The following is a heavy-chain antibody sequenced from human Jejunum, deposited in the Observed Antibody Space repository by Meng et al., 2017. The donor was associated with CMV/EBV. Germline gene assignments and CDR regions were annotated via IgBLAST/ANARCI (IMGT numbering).Heavy chain of an antibody. J-gene: IGHJ4*02. V-gene: IGHV4-61*03. Sequence: STTNYWTWVRQPPGKALGWMGCFSKRGSTKYNPSLKSRVTISVGTSKNHFSLRLTSVTAADTAVYFCARARGYSLWTPCYFFDYWGQGRLVTVSS. CDR2: FSKRGST. CDR3: ARARGYSLWTPCYFFDY. CDR1: STTNY. D-gene: IGHD3/OR15-3a*01.